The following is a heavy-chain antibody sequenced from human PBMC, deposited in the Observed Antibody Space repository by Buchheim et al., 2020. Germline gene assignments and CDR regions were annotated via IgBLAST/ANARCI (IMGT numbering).Heavy chain of an antibody. J-gene: IGHJ4*02. D-gene: IGHD6-13*01. CDR3: AKRLSSMGSDWGAGY. Sequence: QVQLVESGGGVVQPGRSLRLSCAASGFTFSSYGMHWVRQAPGKGLEWVAVIWYDGSNKYYADSVKGRFTISRDNSKNTLYLQMNSLRAEDTAVYYCAKRLSSMGSDWGAGYWGQGTL. V-gene: IGHV3-33*06. CDR2: IWYDGSNK. CDR1: GFTFSSYG.